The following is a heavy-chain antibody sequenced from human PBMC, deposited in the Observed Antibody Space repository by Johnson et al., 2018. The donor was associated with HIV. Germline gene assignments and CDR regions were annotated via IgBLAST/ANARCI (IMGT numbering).Heavy chain of an antibody. CDR1: GFSFSSYG. V-gene: IGHV3-30*03. J-gene: IGHJ3*02. Sequence: VQLVESGGGVVQPGRSLRLSCAASGFSFSSYGMHWVRQAPGKGLEWVAVISYDGSNKYYADSVKGRFTISRDNSKNTLYLQMNSLRAEDTAVYYCALHPYGDYGDAFDIWGQGTMVTVSS. CDR3: ALHPYGDYGDAFDI. CDR2: ISYDGSNK. D-gene: IGHD4-17*01.